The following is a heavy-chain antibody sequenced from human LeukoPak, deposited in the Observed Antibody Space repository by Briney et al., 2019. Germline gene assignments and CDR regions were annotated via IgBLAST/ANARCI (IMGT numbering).Heavy chain of an antibody. CDR1: GGTFSSYA. CDR3: ARSTSAPPGSGYYTALRGNYYFDY. CDR2: IIPIFGTA. D-gene: IGHD3-3*01. Sequence: SVKVSCKASGGTFSSYAISWVRQAPGQGLEWMGGIIPIFGTANYAQKFQGRVTITADESTSTAYMELSSLRSEDTAVYYCARSTSAPPGSGYYTALRGNYYFDYWGQGALVTVSS. V-gene: IGHV1-69*13. J-gene: IGHJ4*02.